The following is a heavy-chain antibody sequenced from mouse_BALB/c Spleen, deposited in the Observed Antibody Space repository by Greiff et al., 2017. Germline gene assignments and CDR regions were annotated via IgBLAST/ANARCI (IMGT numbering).Heavy chain of an antibody. D-gene: IGHD2-3*01. CDR2: IYPGSGNT. V-gene: IGHV1-77*01. J-gene: IGHJ2*01. CDR3: AREGGYYD. Sequence: LQESGAELARPGASVKLSCKASGYTFTDYYINWVKQRTGQGLEWIGEIYPGSGNTYYNEKFKGKATLTADKSSSTAYMQLSSLTSEDSAVYFCAREGGYYDWGQGTTLTVSS. CDR1: GYTFTDYY.